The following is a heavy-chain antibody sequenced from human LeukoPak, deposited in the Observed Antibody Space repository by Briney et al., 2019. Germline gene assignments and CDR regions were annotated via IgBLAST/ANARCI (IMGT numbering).Heavy chain of an antibody. V-gene: IGHV3-30*02. D-gene: IGHD3-22*01. CDR2: IRYDGSNK. CDR1: GFTFSSYG. Sequence: GGSLRLSCAASGFTFSSYGMHWVRQAPGKGLEWVAFIRYDGSNKYYADSVKGRFAISRDNSNNTLYLQTNSLRAEDTAVYYCARGDYYDSSGPPDYWGQGTLVTVSS. CDR3: ARGDYYDSSGPPDY. J-gene: IGHJ4*02.